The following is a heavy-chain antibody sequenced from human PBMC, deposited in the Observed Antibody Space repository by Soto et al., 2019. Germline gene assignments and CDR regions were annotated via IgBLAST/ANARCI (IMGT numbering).Heavy chain of an antibody. J-gene: IGHJ3*02. CDR1: GGSFSGYY. V-gene: IGHV4-34*01. CDR2: INHSGST. CDR3: ARGHLGYCSSTWCAFDI. D-gene: IGHD2-2*01. Sequence: QVQLQQWGAGLLKPSETLSLTCAVYGGSFSGYYWSWIRQPPGKGLEWIGEINHSGSTNYNPSLKSRVIISVDTSKNQFSLKLSSVTAADTAVYYCARGHLGYCSSTWCAFDIWGQGTMVTVSS.